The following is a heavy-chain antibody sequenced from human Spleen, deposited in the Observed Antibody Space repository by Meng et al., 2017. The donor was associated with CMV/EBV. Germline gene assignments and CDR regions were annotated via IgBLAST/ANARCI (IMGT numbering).Heavy chain of an antibody. V-gene: IGHV3-21*01. CDR3: TRAPIFGVAYYFDF. Sequence: ETLSLTCAASGFTFSSYSMNGVRQAPGKGLEWVSSISSSSSYIYYADSVKGRFTISRDNAKNSLYLQMNSLRADDTAVYYCTRAPIFGVAYYFDFWGQGKLVTVSS. J-gene: IGHJ4*02. CDR1: GFTFSSYS. CDR2: ISSSSSYI. D-gene: IGHD3-3*01.